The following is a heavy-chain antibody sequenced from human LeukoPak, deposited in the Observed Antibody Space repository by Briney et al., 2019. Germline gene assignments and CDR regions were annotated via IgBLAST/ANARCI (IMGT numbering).Heavy chain of an antibody. CDR2: ISAYNGQT. J-gene: IGHJ4*02. V-gene: IGHV1-18*01. CDR1: GYTFTTYG. Sequence: ASVKVSCKASGYTFTTYGISWVRQAPGQGLEWMGWISAYNGQTNYAQKLQGRVTMTTDTSTETAYMELRSLGSDDTAVYYCAGVAGFYWNSDSFDSWGQGTHVTVSS. D-gene: IGHD1-7*01. CDR3: AGVAGFYWNSDSFDS.